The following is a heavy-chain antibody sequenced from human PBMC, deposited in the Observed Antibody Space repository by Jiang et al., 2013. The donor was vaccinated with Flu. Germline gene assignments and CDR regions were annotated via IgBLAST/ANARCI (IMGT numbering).Heavy chain of an antibody. CDR2: MKQDGSEI. CDR3: ARGRRGPDY. J-gene: IGHJ4*02. CDR1: GFTFSSFS. Sequence: AASGFTFSSFSMTWVRQAPGKGLEWVANMKQDGSEIYYVDSVKGRFTISRDNGKNSLYLQMNSLRVEDTAVYYCARGRRGPDYWGQGTLVTVSS. V-gene: IGHV3-7*03.